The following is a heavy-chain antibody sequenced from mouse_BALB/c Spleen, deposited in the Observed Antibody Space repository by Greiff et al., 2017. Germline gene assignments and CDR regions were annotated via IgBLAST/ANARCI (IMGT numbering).Heavy chain of an antibody. V-gene: IGHV1-74*01. CDR2: IDPYDSET. CDR1: GYTFTSYW. J-gene: IGHJ3*01. Sequence: QGPVKQPGAELVRPGASVKLSCKASGYTFTSYWLNWVKQRPEQGLEWIGRIDPYDSETHYNQKFKDKAILTVDKSSSTAYMQLSSLTSEDSAVYYCASPYGNVAWCADWGQGTLVTVSA. CDR3: ASPYGNVAWCAD. D-gene: IGHD2-1*01.